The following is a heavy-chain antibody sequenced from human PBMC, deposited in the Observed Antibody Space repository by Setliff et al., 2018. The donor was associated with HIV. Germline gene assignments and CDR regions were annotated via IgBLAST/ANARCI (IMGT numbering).Heavy chain of an antibody. CDR3: ARHKSQPYYFDY. CDR1: GDSISSYY. V-gene: IGHV4-59*08. Sequence: SETLSLTCTVSGDSISSYYWSWIRQPPGKGLEWIGYIYTSGSTDYNPSLKSRVTISVDTSKNQFSLKLSSVTAADTAVYYCARHKSQPYYFDYWGQGTLVTVSS. CDR2: IYTSGST. J-gene: IGHJ4*02.